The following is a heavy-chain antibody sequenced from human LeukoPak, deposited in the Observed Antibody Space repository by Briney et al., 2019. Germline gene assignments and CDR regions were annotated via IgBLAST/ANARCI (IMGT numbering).Heavy chain of an antibody. D-gene: IGHD3-9*01. CDR2: INSDGSST. Sequence: GGSLRLSCAASGFTFSSYWMHWVRQAPGKGLVWVSRINSDGSSTSYADSVKGRFTISRDNAKNTLYLQMNSLRAEDTAVYYCARGDILTGYYAYWGQGTLVTVSS. CDR3: ARGDILTGYYAY. J-gene: IGHJ4*02. CDR1: GFTFSSYW. V-gene: IGHV3-74*01.